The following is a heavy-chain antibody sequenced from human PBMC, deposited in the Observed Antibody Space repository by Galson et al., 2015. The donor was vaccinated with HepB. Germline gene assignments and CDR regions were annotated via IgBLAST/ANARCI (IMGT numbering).Heavy chain of an antibody. J-gene: IGHJ4*02. CDR3: ARAFSTQRWLPSFDY. Sequence: SLRLSCAASGFTFSSYSMNWVRQAPGKGLEWVSSISSSSSYIYYADSVKGRFTISRDNAKNSLYLQMNSLRAEDTAVYYCARAFSTQRWLPSFDYWGPGTLVTVSS. V-gene: IGHV3-21*01. CDR2: ISSSSSYI. CDR1: GFTFSSYS. D-gene: IGHD5-24*01.